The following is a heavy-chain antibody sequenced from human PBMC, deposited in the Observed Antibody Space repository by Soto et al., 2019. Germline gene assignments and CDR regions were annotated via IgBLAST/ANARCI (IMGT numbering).Heavy chain of an antibody. CDR2: INHSGST. Sequence: QVQLQQWGAGLLKPSETLSLTCAVYGGSFSGYYWSWIRQPPGKGLEWIGEINHSGSTNYNPSLKSRVTISVDTSKNQFSLKLSSVTAADTAVYYCAVSTVTYYYYGMDVRGQGTTVTVSS. J-gene: IGHJ6*02. V-gene: IGHV4-34*01. CDR1: GGSFSGYY. CDR3: AVSTVTYYYYGMDV. D-gene: IGHD4-17*01.